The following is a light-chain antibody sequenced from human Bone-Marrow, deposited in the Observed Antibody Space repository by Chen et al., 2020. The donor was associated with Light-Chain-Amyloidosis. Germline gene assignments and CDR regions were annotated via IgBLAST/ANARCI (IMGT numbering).Light chain of an antibody. V-gene: IGLV3-9*01. Sequence: SYELTQPLSVSVAPAQTATITREGNNIGGKDVHWYQQRPGQAPVLVIYKNTNRPSGIPVRLSGSNSGNTATLTSSRAQAGDEADYHCHVWDSYTAVFGGGTKLTVL. J-gene: IGLJ3*02. CDR3: HVWDSYTAV. CDR2: KNT. CDR1: NIGGKD.